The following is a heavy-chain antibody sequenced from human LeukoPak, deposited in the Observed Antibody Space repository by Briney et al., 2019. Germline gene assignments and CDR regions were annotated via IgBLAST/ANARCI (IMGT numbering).Heavy chain of an antibody. Sequence: PSETLSLTCAVSGGSISSGGYSWSWLRQPPGKGLEWIGYIYHSGSTYYNPSLKSRVTISVDRSKSQFSLKLSSVTAADTAVYYCARGEGHFDYWGQGTLVTVSS. J-gene: IGHJ4*02. CDR1: GGSISSGGYS. CDR2: IYHSGST. V-gene: IGHV4-30-2*01. CDR3: ARGEGHFDY.